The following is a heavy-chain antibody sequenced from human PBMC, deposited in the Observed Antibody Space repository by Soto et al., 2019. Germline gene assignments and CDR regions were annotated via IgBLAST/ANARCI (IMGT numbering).Heavy chain of an antibody. D-gene: IGHD2-21*02. J-gene: IGHJ4*02. CDR1: GFIFTTYG. Sequence: QVQLVESGGGVVQPRRSLRLSCAASGFIFTTYGLHWVRQAPGKGLEWVAVIWYDGSNQYYADSVKGRFTISRDNSKNILYLEMNSVRVEDTAVYYCVKDHCGGDCYSDPYFDYWGQGTLVTVSS. CDR2: IWYDGSNQ. CDR3: VKDHCGGDCYSDPYFDY. V-gene: IGHV3-33*06.